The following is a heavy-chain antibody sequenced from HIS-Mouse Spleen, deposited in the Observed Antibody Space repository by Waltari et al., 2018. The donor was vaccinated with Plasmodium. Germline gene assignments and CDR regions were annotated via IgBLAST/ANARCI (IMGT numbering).Heavy chain of an antibody. CDR1: GFTFSSYW. CDR2: IKQDCSEK. V-gene: IGHV3-7*01. J-gene: IGHJ2*01. Sequence: EVQLVESGGGLVQPGGSLRLSCAASGFTFSSYWMSWVRQAPGKGVEWVANIKQDCSEKYYVYSVQGRFTMSRDNAKNSLYLQMNSLRAEDTAVYYCASSWYWYFDLWGRGTLVTVSS. D-gene: IGHD6-13*01. CDR3: ASSWYWYFDL.